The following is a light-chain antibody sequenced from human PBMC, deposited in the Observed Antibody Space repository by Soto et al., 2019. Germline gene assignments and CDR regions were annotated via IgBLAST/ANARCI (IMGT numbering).Light chain of an antibody. CDR2: DAS. CDR3: QQRTNGRFT. V-gene: IGKV3-11*01. J-gene: IGKJ3*01. CDR1: QSVGIY. Sequence: EIVLTQSPATLSLSPGERATLSCRASQSVGIYLAWYQQKPGQAPRLLIYDASNRATGIPARFSGSGSGTDFTLTIRSLEPEDFAVYYWQQRTNGRFTFGPGTKVDIK.